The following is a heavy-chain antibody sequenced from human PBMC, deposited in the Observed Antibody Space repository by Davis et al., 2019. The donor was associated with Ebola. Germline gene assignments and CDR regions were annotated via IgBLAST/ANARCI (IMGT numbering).Heavy chain of an antibody. V-gene: IGHV1-2*06. CDR2: INPNSGGT. CDR1: GYTFTGYH. CDR3: ASFPIIVGATSGGDY. Sequence: ASVKVSCKASGYTFTGYHMHWVRQAPGQGLEWMGRINPNSGGTNYAQKLQGRVTMTRDTSISTAYMKLSRLRSDDTAVYYCASFPIIVGATSGGDYWGQGTLVTVSS. J-gene: IGHJ4*02. D-gene: IGHD1-26*01.